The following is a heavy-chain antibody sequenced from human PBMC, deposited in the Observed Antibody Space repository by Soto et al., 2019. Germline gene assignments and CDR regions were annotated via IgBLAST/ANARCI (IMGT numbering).Heavy chain of an antibody. V-gene: IGHV3-30*03. CDR3: ARERSAAGTGWFDP. Sequence: GGSLRLSCAVSGFTLSSYGIHWVRQAPGKGLEWVAFMSYDGNKKSYADSVKGRFTISRDNSKNTLYLQMDSLRSEDTAVYYCARERSAAGTGWFDPWGQGTLVTVPQ. D-gene: IGHD6-13*01. CDR1: GFTLSSYG. CDR2: MSYDGNKK. J-gene: IGHJ5*02.